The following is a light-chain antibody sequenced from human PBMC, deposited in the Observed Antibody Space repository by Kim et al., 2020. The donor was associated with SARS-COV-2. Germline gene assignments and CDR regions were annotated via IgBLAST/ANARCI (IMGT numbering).Light chain of an antibody. V-gene: IGLV3-1*01. Sequence: SYELTQPPSVSVSPGQTASITCSGDKLGYKYACWYQQKPGQSPVLVIYQDSKRPSGIPERFSGSNSGNTATLTISGTQAMDEADYYCQAWDSSTLVFGGGKQLTVL. CDR2: QDS. J-gene: IGLJ2*01. CDR1: KLGYKY. CDR3: QAWDSSTLV.